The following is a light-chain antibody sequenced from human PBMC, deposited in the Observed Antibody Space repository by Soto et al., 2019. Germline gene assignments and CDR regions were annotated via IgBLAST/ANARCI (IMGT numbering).Light chain of an antibody. CDR3: AAWDDRLNGPGV. CDR1: NSNIGRNA. V-gene: IGLV1-44*01. J-gene: IGLJ3*02. CDR2: GNH. Sequence: QSVLTQPPSASGAPGQRVTISCSGSNSNIGRNAVKWYQQLPGTAPKLLIFGNHQRPSGVPDRFSASKSGTSASLAISGLHSEDAATYYCAAWDDRLNGPGVFGGGTQLTVL.